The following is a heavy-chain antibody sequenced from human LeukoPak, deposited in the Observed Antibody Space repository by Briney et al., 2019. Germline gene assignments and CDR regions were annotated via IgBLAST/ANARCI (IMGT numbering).Heavy chain of an antibody. J-gene: IGHJ3*02. D-gene: IGHD6-25*01. Sequence: ASVKVSCKVSGYTLTELSMHWVRQAPGKGLEWMGDFDPEDGKTVYAQKFQGRVTMTEDTSTDTAYMELSSLRSEDTAVYYCATEIRAAPDDSFDIWGQGTMVTVSS. CDR3: ATEIRAAPDDSFDI. CDR2: FDPEDGKT. CDR1: GYTLTELS. V-gene: IGHV1-24*01.